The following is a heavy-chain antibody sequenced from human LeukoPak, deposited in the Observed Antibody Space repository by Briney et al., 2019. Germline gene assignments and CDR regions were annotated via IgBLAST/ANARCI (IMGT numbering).Heavy chain of an antibody. D-gene: IGHD4-23*01. CDR3: ARSFTAVGYYFDY. J-gene: IGHJ4*02. CDR1: GFTFSSYT. CDR2: ITSSGSFI. V-gene: IGHV3-21*01. Sequence: GSLRLSCAASGFTFSSYTMNWVRQAPGKGLEWVSSITSSGSFIYYADSLKGRFTISRDNAKYSLYLQMDSLRAEDTAVYYCARSFTAVGYYFDYWGQGTLATVSS.